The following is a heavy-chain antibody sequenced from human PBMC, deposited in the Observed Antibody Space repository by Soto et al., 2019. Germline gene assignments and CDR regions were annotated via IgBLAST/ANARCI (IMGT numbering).Heavy chain of an antibody. D-gene: IGHD4-17*01. CDR2: IWYDGSNK. V-gene: IGHV3-33*01. J-gene: IGHJ6*02. CDR1: GFTFSSYG. CDR3: ARDTFDYGERGDGMDV. Sequence: PGGSLRLSCAASGFTFSSYGMHWVRQAPGKGLEWVAVIWYDGSNKYYADPVKGRFTISRDNSKNTLYLQMNSLRAEDTAVYYCARDTFDYGERGDGMDVWGQGTTVTVSS.